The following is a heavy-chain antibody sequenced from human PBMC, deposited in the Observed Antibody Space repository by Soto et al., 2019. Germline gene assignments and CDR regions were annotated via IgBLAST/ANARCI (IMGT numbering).Heavy chain of an antibody. CDR3: ARNRYYYGSGSYYNVSYYYGMDV. J-gene: IGHJ6*02. Sequence: ASVKVSCRASGYTFTSYYMHWVRQAPGQGLEWMGIINPSGGSTSYAQKFQGRDNMTRDTATSTVYMELSSLRSEDTAVYYCARNRYYYGSGSYYNVSYYYGMDVWGQGTTVTVSS. CDR1: GYTFTSYY. V-gene: IGHV1-46*01. D-gene: IGHD3-10*01. CDR2: INPSGGST.